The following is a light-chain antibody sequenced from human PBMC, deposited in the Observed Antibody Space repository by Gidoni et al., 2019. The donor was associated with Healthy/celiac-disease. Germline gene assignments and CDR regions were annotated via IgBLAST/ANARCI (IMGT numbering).Light chain of an antibody. CDR1: QSISSY. V-gene: IGKV1-39*01. CDR2: AAS. J-gene: IGKJ5*01. Sequence: DIQMTQSPSSLSASVGDRVTITCRASQSISSYLNWYQQKPGKAPKLLIYAASSLQSGVPSRFSGSGSGTDFTLTISRLQPEDFATYYCQKSYSTQITFGQGTRLEIK. CDR3: QKSYSTQIT.